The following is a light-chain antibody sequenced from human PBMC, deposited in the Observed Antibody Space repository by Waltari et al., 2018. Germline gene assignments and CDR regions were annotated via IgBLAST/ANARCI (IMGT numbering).Light chain of an antibody. Sequence: EIVLTQSPGTLYLSPGGSTTTPCRASHGLTNNFLAWYQQKLGQGPRLLIYGAFLRATGVPDRFSGSGSGTDFTLTISRLEPEDFAVYFCHQYGGAPYTFGQGTKLEIK. J-gene: IGKJ2*01. V-gene: IGKV3-20*01. CDR1: HGLTNNF. CDR2: GAF. CDR3: HQYGGAPYT.